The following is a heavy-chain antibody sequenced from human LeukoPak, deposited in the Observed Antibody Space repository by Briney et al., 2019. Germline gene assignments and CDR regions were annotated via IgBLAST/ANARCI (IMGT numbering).Heavy chain of an antibody. CDR1: GYTFTYRY. CDR2: INTNTGNP. CDR3: ARDKGMATTKLPFDY. Sequence: ASVKVSCKASGYTFTYRYLHWVRQAPGQGLEWMGWINTNTGNPTYAQGFTGRFVFSLDTSVSTAYLQISSLKAEDTAVYYCARDKGMATTKLPFDYWGQGTLVTVSS. D-gene: IGHD5-24*01. V-gene: IGHV7-4-1*02. J-gene: IGHJ4*02.